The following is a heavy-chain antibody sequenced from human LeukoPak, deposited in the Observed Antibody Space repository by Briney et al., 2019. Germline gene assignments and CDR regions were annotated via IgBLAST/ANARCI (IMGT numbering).Heavy chain of an antibody. D-gene: IGHD4-23*01. Sequence: PSETLSLTCTVSGGSISSYYWSWIRQPPGKGLEWIGYIYYSGSTNYNPSLKSRVTISVDTSKNQFSLKLSSVTAADTAVYYCARGVFRPGGNMGYWGQGTLVTVSS. J-gene: IGHJ4*02. CDR2: IYYSGST. CDR1: GGSISSYY. V-gene: IGHV4-59*12. CDR3: ARGVFRPGGNMGY.